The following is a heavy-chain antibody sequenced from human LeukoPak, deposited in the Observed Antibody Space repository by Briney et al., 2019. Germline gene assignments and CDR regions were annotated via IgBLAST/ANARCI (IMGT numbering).Heavy chain of an antibody. Sequence: SETLSLTCAVYGGSFSGYYWSWIRQPPGKGLEWIGEINHSGSTNYNPSLKSRVTISVDTSKNQFSLKLSSVTAADTAVYYCARWQQLPTGPDYWGQGTLVTVSS. D-gene: IGHD6-13*01. V-gene: IGHV4-34*01. CDR1: GGSFSGYY. J-gene: IGHJ4*02. CDR3: ARWQQLPTGPDY. CDR2: INHSGST.